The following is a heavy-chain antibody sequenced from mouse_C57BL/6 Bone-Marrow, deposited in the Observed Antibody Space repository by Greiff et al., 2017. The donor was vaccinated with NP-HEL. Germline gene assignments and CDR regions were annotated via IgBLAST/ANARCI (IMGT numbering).Heavy chain of an antibody. V-gene: IGHV1-81*01. CDR1: GYTFTSYG. Sequence: QVQLQQSGAELARPGASVKLSCKASGYTFTSYGISWVKQRTGQGLEWIGEIYPRSGNTYYNEKFKGKATLTADKSSSTAYMELRSLTAEDSAVYFCEGFPYWYFDVWGTGTTVTVSS. J-gene: IGHJ1*03. CDR3: EGFPYWYFDV. CDR2: IYPRSGNT.